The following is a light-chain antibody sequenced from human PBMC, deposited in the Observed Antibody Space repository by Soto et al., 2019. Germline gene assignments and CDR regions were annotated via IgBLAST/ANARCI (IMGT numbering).Light chain of an antibody. CDR1: SSNIGSGYN. V-gene: IGLV1-40*01. Sequence: QPVLTQPPSVSGAPGQRVTISCTGSSSNIGSGYNVHWYQQLPGTAPKLLIYDNNNRPSGVPDRFSGSKSGTSASLAITGLQGADEADYYCQSYDTGLVVFGGGTKLTV. J-gene: IGLJ2*01. CDR2: DNN. CDR3: QSYDTGLVV.